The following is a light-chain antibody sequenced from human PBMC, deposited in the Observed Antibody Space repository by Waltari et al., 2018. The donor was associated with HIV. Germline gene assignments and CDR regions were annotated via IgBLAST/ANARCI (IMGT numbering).Light chain of an antibody. J-gene: IGLJ3*02. CDR3: QAWDSSAVV. CDR2: QDD. Sequence: SYDLSQPPSVSVSPGQTASITCSGDKLGDKYVSWYQQYPGQSPVLVIYQDDRRPPGIPERFSGSNSGTTATLTIGGTQTMDEADYYCQAWDSSAVVFGRGTKLTVL. V-gene: IGLV3-1*01. CDR1: KLGDKY.